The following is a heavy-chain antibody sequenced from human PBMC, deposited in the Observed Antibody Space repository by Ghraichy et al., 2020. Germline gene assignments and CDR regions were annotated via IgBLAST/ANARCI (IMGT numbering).Heavy chain of an antibody. V-gene: IGHV4-39*01. CDR3: ARTRITGTTRGWFDP. Sequence: ESLNISCTVSGGSISSSSYYWGWIRQPPGKGLEWIGSIYYSGSTYYNPSLKSRVTISVDTSKNQFSLKLSSVTAADTAVYYCARTRITGTTRGWFDPWGQGTLVTVSS. CDR1: GGSISSSSYY. CDR2: IYYSGST. J-gene: IGHJ5*02. D-gene: IGHD1-20*01.